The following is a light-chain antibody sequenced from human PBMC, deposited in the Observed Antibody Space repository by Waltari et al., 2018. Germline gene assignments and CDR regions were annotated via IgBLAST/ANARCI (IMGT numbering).Light chain of an antibody. J-gene: IGLJ2*01. CDR1: SNDVGGYNY. CDR2: DVS. V-gene: IGLV2-14*03. Sequence: QSALTQPASVSGSPGQSITISCTGTSNDVGGYNYVSWYQQHPGKAPKLMIYDVSNRPSGVSNRFSGSKSGNTASLTISGLQAEDEDNYYCSSYTSSTLVVFGGGTNLTVL. CDR3: SSYTSSTLVV.